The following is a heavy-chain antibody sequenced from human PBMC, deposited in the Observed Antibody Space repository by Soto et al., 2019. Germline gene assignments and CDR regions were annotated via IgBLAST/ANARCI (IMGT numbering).Heavy chain of an antibody. V-gene: IGHV4-30-4*01. CDR3: SLLSNSGHNPFDY. D-gene: IGHD1-26*01. Sequence: PSETLSLTCTVSGGSISRGDYYWSWIRQPPGKGLEWIGYIYYSGSTYYNPSLKSRVTISVDTSKNQFSLRLSSVTAEDTAVYYCSLLSNSGHNPFDYWGQGTLVTVSS. J-gene: IGHJ4*02. CDR2: IYYSGST. CDR1: GGSISRGDYY.